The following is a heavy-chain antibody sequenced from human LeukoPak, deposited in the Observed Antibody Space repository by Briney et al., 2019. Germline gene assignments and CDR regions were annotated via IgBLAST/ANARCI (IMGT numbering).Heavy chain of an antibody. CDR2: MYSRGSS. CDR1: GFTVGNNY. D-gene: IGHD1-26*01. Sequence: EGSLRLSCTVSGFTVGNNYMSWVRQAPGKGLEWVALMYSRGSSHYADSVRGRFTISRDSSKNTEYLQMNSLTAEDTAVYYCARGQIVGVQGDFWGQGTLVTVSS. CDR3: ARGQIVGVQGDF. V-gene: IGHV3-66*02. J-gene: IGHJ4*02.